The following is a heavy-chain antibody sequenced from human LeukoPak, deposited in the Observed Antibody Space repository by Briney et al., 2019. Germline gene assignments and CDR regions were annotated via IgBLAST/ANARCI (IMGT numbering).Heavy chain of an antibody. CDR3: ARTTGITGTTFGWFDP. Sequence: SETLSLTCTVSGGSISSGGYYWSWIRQPPGKGLEWIGEINHSGSTNYNPSLKSRVTISVDTSKNQFSLKLSSVTAADTAVYYCARTTGITGTTFGWFDPWGQGTLVTVSS. V-gene: IGHV4-39*07. CDR1: GGSISSGGYY. J-gene: IGHJ5*02. CDR2: INHSGST. D-gene: IGHD1-7*01.